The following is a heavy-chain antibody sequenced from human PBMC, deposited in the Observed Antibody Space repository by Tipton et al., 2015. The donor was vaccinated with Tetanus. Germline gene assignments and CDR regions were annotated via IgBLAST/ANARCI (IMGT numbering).Heavy chain of an antibody. D-gene: IGHD2-2*02. CDR2: ISGTTRTI. CDR1: GFSFSDFY. Sequence: GSLRLSCAASGFSFSDFYMSWIRHTPGKGLEWIAYISGTTRTIYYGDSVKGRFTISRDNSKNTLYLQMNSLRAEDTAVYYCAKSLYGGTDYWGQGTLVTVSS. V-gene: IGHV3-11*01. J-gene: IGHJ4*02. CDR3: AKSLYGGTDY.